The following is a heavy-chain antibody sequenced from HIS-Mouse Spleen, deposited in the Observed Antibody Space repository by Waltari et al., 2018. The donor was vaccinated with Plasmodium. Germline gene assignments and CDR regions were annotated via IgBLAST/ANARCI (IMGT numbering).Heavy chain of an antibody. CDR2: ISGYKGKT. CDR3: ARLLPWVHGHFDY. J-gene: IGHJ4*02. Sequence: QVQLVQSGAEGKRPGASVKVSCKASGYTFSSYGISWVRQAPGQGLEWMGWISGYKGKTNNAQKGQGRGTMTTDTSTSTAYMELRSLRSDDTAVYYCARLLPWVHGHFDYWGQGTLVTVSS. V-gene: IGHV1-18*01. CDR1: GYTFSSYG. D-gene: IGHD1-26*01.